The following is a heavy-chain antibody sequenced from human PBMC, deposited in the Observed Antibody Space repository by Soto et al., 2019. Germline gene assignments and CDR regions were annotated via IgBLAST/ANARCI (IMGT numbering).Heavy chain of an antibody. J-gene: IGHJ6*02. CDR2: IKQDGREK. D-gene: IGHD3-22*01. Sequence: GGSLRLSCTSSGFTFSSSWMSWVRQAPGKGLGWGGNIKQDGREKYYVDTVKGRFTISRDNDKNSLYLKMNSLRAEDTAVYYCARDRVYYYDSSGYYNYYYYYGMDVWGQGTTVTVSS. CDR1: GFTFSSSW. V-gene: IGHV3-7*01. CDR3: ARDRVYYYDSSGYYNYYYYYGMDV.